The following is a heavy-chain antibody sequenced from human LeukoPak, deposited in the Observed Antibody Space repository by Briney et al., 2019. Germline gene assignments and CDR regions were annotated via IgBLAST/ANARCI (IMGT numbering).Heavy chain of an antibody. CDR3: ARHLGLGGFGY. CDR2: IYPSGTT. D-gene: IGHD3-16*01. Sequence: SDPLTLPCTVSGGSISRYYWSWIRQPPGKGAEGIGYIYPSGTTNHNPSLKSRVTISVDTSKNQFSLKLSSVTAADTAVYYCARHLGLGGFGYWGQGTLVTVSS. CDR1: GGSISRYY. V-gene: IGHV4-4*09. J-gene: IGHJ4*02.